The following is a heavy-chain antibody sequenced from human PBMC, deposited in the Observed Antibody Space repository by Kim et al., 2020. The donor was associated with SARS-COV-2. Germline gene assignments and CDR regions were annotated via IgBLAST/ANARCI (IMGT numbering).Heavy chain of an antibody. CDR3: ARVLRSIAAAGTLYYYYGMDV. V-gene: IGHV3-13*04. CDR2: IGTAGDT. CDR1: GFTFSSYD. D-gene: IGHD6-13*01. Sequence: GGSLRLSCAASGFTFSSYDMHWVRQATGKGLEWVSAIGTAGDTYYPGSVKGRFTISRENAKNSLYLQMNSLRAGDTAVYYCARVLRSIAAAGTLYYYYGMDVWGQGTTVTVSS. J-gene: IGHJ6*02.